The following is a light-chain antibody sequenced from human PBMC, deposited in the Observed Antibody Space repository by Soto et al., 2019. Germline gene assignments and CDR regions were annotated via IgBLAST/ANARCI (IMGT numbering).Light chain of an antibody. CDR3: QQYTNWPRT. CDR2: GAS. V-gene: IGKV3-15*01. Sequence: EIVMTQSPATLSVSLGERATLSCRASQSVSSNLAWYQQKPGQAPRLLIYGASTRATGIPARFSGSGSGTEFTLTISSLHSEDFAIYYCQQYTNWPRTFGQGTKVDIK. CDR1: QSVSSN. J-gene: IGKJ1*01.